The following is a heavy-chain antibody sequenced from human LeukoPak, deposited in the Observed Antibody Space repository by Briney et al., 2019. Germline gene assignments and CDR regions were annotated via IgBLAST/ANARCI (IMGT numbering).Heavy chain of an antibody. V-gene: IGHV4-59*01. D-gene: IGHD4-17*01. Sequence: SETLSLTCAVYGGSFSGYYWSWIWQPPGKELEWIGYVHYSGTTNYNPSLKSRVIISMDTSKNQFSLKLSSVTAADTAVYYCAREHDYGRFDYWGQGTLVTVSS. CDR1: GGSFSGYY. J-gene: IGHJ4*02. CDR3: AREHDYGRFDY. CDR2: VHYSGTT.